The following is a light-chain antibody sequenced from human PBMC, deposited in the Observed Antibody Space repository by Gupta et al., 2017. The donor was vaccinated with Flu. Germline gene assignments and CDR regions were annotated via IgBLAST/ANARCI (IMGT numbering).Light chain of an antibody. CDR2: WAS. CDR3: QQYYSTPPVT. Sequence: DIVIPQSPDSLAVSLGERATIKCKSSQSVLYSSNNKNYLAWYQQKPGQPPKLLIYWASTRESGVPDRFSGSGSGTDFTLTISSLQAEDVAVYYCQQYYSTPPVTFGQGTKLEIK. CDR1: QSVLYSSNNKNY. V-gene: IGKV4-1*01. J-gene: IGKJ2*01.